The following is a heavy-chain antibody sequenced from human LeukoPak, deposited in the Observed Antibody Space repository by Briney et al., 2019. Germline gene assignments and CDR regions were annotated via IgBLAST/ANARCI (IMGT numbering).Heavy chain of an antibody. CDR1: GFTFSSHA. CDR3: AKELRPNDY. CDR2: IDISGSNA. J-gene: IGHJ4*02. V-gene: IGHV3-23*01. Sequence: GGSLRLSCAASGFTFSSHAMSWDRQAPGKGLEWVSSIDISGSNAYYADSVKGRFTISRDNSRNTLYLQMDSLRAEDSAIYYCAKELRPNDYWGQGTLVTVSS. D-gene: IGHD4-17*01.